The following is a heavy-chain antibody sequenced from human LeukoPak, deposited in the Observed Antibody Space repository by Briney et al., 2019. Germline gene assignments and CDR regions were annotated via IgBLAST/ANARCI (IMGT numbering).Heavy chain of an antibody. CDR2: ISYTGST. J-gene: IGHJ4*02. V-gene: IGHV4-39*01. D-gene: IGHD3-9*01. CDR1: GGSISSSSFY. CDR3: ARVTGYMIEDYFDY. Sequence: PSETLSLTCSVSGGSISSSSFYWGWIRQPPGKGLEWIGSISYTGSTYYNPSLKSRVTISVDTSKNQFSLRLNSVTAADTAMYYCARVTGYMIEDYFDYWGQGILVTVSS.